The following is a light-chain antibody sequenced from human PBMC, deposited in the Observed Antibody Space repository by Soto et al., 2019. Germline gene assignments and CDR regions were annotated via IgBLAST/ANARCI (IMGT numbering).Light chain of an antibody. CDR3: QRYNYWPPWT. J-gene: IGKJ1*01. V-gene: IGKV3-15*01. CDR2: GAS. CDR1: QSVSSN. Sequence: EIVMTQSPATLSVSPGERATLSCRASQSVSSNLAWYQQKPGQAPRLLIYGASTRATGIPARFSGSGSGTEFTLTIRSLQSDDFAVYYCQRYNYWPPWTFGQGTKVEIK.